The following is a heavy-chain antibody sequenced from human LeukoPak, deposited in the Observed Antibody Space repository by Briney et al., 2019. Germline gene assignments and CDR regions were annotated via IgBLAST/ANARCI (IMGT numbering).Heavy chain of an antibody. V-gene: IGHV1-2*06. J-gene: IGHJ4*02. Sequence: EWMGRINPNSGGTTYAQKFQGRVTMTSDTSISTAYMELSRLTSDDTAVYYCARDWSGSYEQWGQGTLVTVSS. CDR2: INPNSGGT. CDR3: ARDWSGSYEQ. D-gene: IGHD1-26*01.